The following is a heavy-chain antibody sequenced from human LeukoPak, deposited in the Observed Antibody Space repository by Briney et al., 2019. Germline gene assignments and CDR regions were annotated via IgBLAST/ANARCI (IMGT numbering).Heavy chain of an antibody. CDR1: GGSLSSDY. CDR3: ARVGGGTGSSDY. CDR2: IDYIGST. V-gene: IGHV4-59*01. D-gene: IGHD3-16*01. J-gene: IGHJ4*02. Sequence: SETLSLTCTVSGGSLSSDYASWIRHPPEDVLGWIGYIDYIGSTNYNTSHKSRIQISVDTSKSHSSLELSSVTAADTAVYYCARVGGGTGSSDYWAQETMVTVSS.